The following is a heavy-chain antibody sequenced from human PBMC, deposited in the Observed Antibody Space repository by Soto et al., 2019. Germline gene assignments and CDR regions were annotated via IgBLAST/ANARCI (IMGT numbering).Heavy chain of an antibody. V-gene: IGHV4-39*01. D-gene: IGHD6-13*01. CDR3: ARRQQLALYYYGMDV. CDR2: IYYSGST. J-gene: IGHJ6*02. Sequence: QLQLQESGPGLVKPSETLSLTCTVSGGSISSSSYYWGWIRQPPGNGLEWIGSIYYSGSTYYNPSLKSRVTISVDTSKNQFSLKLSSVTAADTAVYYCARRQQLALYYYGMDVWGQGTTVTVSS. CDR1: GGSISSSSYY.